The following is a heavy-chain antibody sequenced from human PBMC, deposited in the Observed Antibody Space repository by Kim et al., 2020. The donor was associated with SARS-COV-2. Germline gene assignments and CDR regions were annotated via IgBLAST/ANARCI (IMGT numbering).Heavy chain of an antibody. V-gene: IGHV3-30-3*01. CDR2: ISYDGSNK. D-gene: IGHD6-13*01. J-gene: IGHJ6*02. CDR3: ARVGGSSWDPYYYYYGMDV. Sequence: GGSLRLSCAASGFTFSSYAMHWVRQAPGKGLEWVAVISYDGSNKYYADSVKGRFTISRDNSKNTLYLQMNSLRAEDTAVYYCARVGGSSWDPYYYYYGMDVWGQGTTVTVSS. CDR1: GFTFSSYA.